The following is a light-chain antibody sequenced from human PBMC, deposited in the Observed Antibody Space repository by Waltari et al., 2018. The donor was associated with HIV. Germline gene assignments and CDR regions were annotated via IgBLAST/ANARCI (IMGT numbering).Light chain of an antibody. CDR3: CSYAGSTTWV. Sequence: QSALTQPASVSGSPGQSITISCTGTSSDVGSYNLVSWYQQHPGEAPKLMVYEVGKRASGVSNRFSGSKAGNTAFLTISGLQAEDEADYYCCSYAGSTTWVFGGGTRLTVL. V-gene: IGLV2-23*02. CDR2: EVG. CDR1: SSDVGSYNL. J-gene: IGLJ3*02.